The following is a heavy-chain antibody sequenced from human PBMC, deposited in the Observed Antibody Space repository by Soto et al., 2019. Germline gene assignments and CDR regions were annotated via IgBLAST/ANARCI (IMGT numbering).Heavy chain of an antibody. Sequence: GGSLRLSCAASGFTFVDYAMHWVRQAPGKGLEWVSVISNRGDTHYADSVRGRFSLSRDISDNTLHLQMNNLRVEDTAVYYCAREPRYCRGGSCSITGDAYDIWGQGTMVTVSS. J-gene: IGHJ3*02. CDR3: AREPRYCRGGSCSITGDAYDI. CDR2: ISNRGDT. D-gene: IGHD2-15*01. V-gene: IGHV3-66*01. CDR1: GFTFVDYA.